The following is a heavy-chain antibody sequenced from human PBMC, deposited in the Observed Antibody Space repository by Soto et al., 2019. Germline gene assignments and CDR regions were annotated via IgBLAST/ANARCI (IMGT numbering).Heavy chain of an antibody. CDR1: GGSVSGVDYF. CDR2: VYNSGST. CDR3: ARYRREAVAGYTLDN. D-gene: IGHD6-13*01. J-gene: IGHJ4*02. V-gene: IGHV4-61*08. Sequence: PSETLSLTCTVSGGSVSGVDYFWSWIRQSPGKGLEWIGYVYNSGSTNYNPSLKSRVTISEDTSKSQFSLKVNSMTAADTAVYYCARYRREAVAGYTLDNWGQGILVTVSS.